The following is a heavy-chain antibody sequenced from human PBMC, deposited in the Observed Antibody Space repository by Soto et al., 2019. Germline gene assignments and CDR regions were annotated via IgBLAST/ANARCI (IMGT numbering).Heavy chain of an antibody. CDR3: ARMDVFAFDC. J-gene: IGHJ4*02. CDR2: IYYTGNT. Sequence: PSETLSLTCTVSGGSITSYYWSWIRQPPGKGLEWIGSIYYTGNTNYNPSLKSRVTISVDTSKKQFSLKLTSVTAADTAVYYCARMDVFAFDCWGQGTLVTVSS. CDR1: GGSITSYY. V-gene: IGHV4-59*01. D-gene: IGHD3-3*01.